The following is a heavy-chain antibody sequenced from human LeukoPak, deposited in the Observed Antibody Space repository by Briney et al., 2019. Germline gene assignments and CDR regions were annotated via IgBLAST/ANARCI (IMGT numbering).Heavy chain of an antibody. J-gene: IGHJ4*02. Sequence: PGGSLRLSCAVSGFTFSSYEMNWVRQAPGKGLEWISYISSSSSTIYYADSVKGRFTISRDNAKNSLSLQMNSLRDEDTAVYYCARDSSRGYDYSDYWGQGTLVTVSS. V-gene: IGHV3-48*02. CDR2: ISSSSSTI. D-gene: IGHD5-12*01. CDR3: ARDSSRGYDYSDY. CDR1: GFTFSSYE.